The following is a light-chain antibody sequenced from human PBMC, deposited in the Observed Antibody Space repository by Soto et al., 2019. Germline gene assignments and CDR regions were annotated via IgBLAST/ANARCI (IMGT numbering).Light chain of an antibody. Sequence: DIQMTQSPSTLSASVGDRVTITCRASQSISTWLAWYQQKPGRAPKLLIYDSSSLESGVPSRFSGSGSGTEFSPTISSLQPDDFATYYCQKYDSFSSTFGQGTRREIK. J-gene: IGKJ5*01. CDR3: QKYDSFSST. CDR1: QSISTW. CDR2: DSS. V-gene: IGKV1-5*01.